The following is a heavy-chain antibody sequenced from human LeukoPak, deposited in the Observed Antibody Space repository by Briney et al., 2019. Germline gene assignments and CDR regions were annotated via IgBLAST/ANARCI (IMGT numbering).Heavy chain of an antibody. CDR1: GGSISPYY. D-gene: IGHD3-10*01. CDR3: ARGGLYGSGSYYNSPRYYYGMDV. J-gene: IGHJ6*02. CDR2: IFYSGST. V-gene: IGHV4-59*01. Sequence: SETPSLTCTVSGGSISPYYWSWIRQPSGKGLEWIGYIFYSGSTNYNPSLKSRVTISVGTSKNQFSLKLISVTAADTAVYYCARGGLYGSGSYYNSPRYYYGMDVWGQGTTVTVSS.